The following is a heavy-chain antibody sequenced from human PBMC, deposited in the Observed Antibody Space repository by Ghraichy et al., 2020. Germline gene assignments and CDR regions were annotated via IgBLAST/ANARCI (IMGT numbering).Heavy chain of an antibody. CDR1: GFTFSSYA. V-gene: IGHV3-23*01. D-gene: IGHD5-18*01. CDR3: AKDSQAIYSYDPFDY. Sequence: GESLNISCAASGFTFSSYAMSWVRQAPGKGLEWVSAISGSGGSTYYAASVKGRFTISRDNSKNTLYLQMNSLRAEDTAVYCCAKDSQAIYSYDPFDYWGQGTLVTVSS. CDR2: ISGSGGST. J-gene: IGHJ4*02.